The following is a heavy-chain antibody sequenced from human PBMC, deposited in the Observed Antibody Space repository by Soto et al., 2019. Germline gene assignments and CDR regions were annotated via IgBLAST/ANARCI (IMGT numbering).Heavy chain of an antibody. V-gene: IGHV3-21*01. Sequence: PGGSLRLSCAASGFTFSSYSMTWVRQAPGKGLEWVSTISSSSAYIYYADSVKGRFSISRENAKNSLYLHMNSLRAEDTALYYCATDHLSLLKYDYWGQGTLVTVSS. CDR2: ISSSSAYI. D-gene: IGHD1-26*01. J-gene: IGHJ4*02. CDR1: GFTFSSYS. CDR3: ATDHLSLLKYDY.